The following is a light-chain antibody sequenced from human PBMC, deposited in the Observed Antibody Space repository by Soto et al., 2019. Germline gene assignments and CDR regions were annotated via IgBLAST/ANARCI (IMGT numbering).Light chain of an antibody. CDR1: SSNIGAGYD. V-gene: IGLV1-40*01. Sequence: QSVLPQPPSKSGAPGQRVTISCTGSSSNIGAGYDVHWYQQLPGTAPKLLIYGNSNRPSGVPDRFSGSKSGTSASLAITGLQAEDEADYYCQSYDSSLSGYVFGTGTKVTVL. J-gene: IGLJ1*01. CDR3: QSYDSSLSGYV. CDR2: GNS.